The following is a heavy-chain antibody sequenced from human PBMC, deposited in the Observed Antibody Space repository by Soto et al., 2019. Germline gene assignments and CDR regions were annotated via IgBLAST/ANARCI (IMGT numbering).Heavy chain of an antibody. CDR1: GFTFSSYS. D-gene: IGHD3-3*01. CDR3: ARELKYYDFWSGLGYGMDV. CDR2: ISSSSSYI. J-gene: IGHJ6*02. V-gene: IGHV3-21*01. Sequence: EVQLVESGGGLVKPGGSLRLSCAASGFTFSSYSMNWVRQAPGKGLEWVSSISSSSSYIYYADSVKGRFTISRDNAMNSLYLQMNSLRPEDTAVYYCARELKYYDFWSGLGYGMDVWGQGPTVTVSS.